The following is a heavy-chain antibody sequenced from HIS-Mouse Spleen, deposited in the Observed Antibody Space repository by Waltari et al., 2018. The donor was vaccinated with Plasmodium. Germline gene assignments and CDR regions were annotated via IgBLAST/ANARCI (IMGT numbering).Heavy chain of an antibody. CDR3: AKSSKGTGDLWDY. D-gene: IGHD7-27*01. V-gene: IGHV3-23*01. J-gene: IGHJ4*02. CDR2: ISCSGGST. CDR1: GFPFRSYS. Sequence: EVQLLESGGGLLQPEGSLRLSCAASGFPFRSYSMSWFRKAPGKGVEWVSAISCSGGSTYYADYVKGRFTISRDNSKNTLYLQMNSLRAEDTAVYYCAKSSKGTGDLWDYWGQGTLVTVSS.